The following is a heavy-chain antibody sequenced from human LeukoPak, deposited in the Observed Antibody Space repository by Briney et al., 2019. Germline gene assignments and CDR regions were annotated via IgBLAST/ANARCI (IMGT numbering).Heavy chain of an antibody. J-gene: IGHJ6*03. Sequence: ASVKVSCKASGYTFTSYDINWVRQATGQGLEWMGWMNPNSGNTGYAQKFQGRVTITRNTSISTAYMELSGLRSEDTAVYYCARLYCSSTSCYNHYYYYMDVWGKGTTVTVSS. CDR1: GYTFTSYD. CDR2: MNPNSGNT. V-gene: IGHV1-8*03. D-gene: IGHD2-2*02. CDR3: ARLYCSSTSCYNHYYYYMDV.